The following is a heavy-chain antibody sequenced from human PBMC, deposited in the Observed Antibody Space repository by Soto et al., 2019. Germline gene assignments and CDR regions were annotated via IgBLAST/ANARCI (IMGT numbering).Heavy chain of an antibody. CDR1: GYRFSNYW. D-gene: IGHD3-10*01. J-gene: IGHJ4*02. Sequence: GESLKISCKGSGYRFSNYWLGWVRQMPEKGLEWLGIIYPGDSDTRYSPSFQGQVTISADKSIRTAYLQWSSLKASDTAMYYCAITYGSGSYNYFDYWGQGTLVTVSS. V-gene: IGHV5-51*01. CDR2: IYPGDSDT. CDR3: AITYGSGSYNYFDY.